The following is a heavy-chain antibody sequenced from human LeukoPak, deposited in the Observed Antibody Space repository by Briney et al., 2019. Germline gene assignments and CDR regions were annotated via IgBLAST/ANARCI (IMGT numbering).Heavy chain of an antibody. CDR1: GYTFTSYH. J-gene: IGHJ1*01. CDR2: INPSGGTT. V-gene: IGHV1-46*01. D-gene: IGHD4-17*01. Sequence: ASVKVSCKASGYTFTSYHMHWVRQAPGQGLEWMGIINPSGGTTNYAQKFRGRVTMTRDMSTSTAYMELRSLRSDDTAVYYCAREEAVDYGERPIPEYFQHWGQGTLVTVSS. CDR3: AREEAVDYGERPIPEYFQH.